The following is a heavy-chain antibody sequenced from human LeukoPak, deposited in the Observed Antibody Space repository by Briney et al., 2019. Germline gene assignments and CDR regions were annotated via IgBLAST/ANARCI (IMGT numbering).Heavy chain of an antibody. D-gene: IGHD5-18*01. CDR1: GGSFSGYY. V-gene: IGHV4-34*01. CDR2: INHSGST. J-gene: IGHJ4*02. Sequence: SETLSPTCAVYGGSFSGYYWSWIRQPPGKGLEWIGEINHSGSTNYNPSLKSRVTISVDTSKNQFSLKLSSVTAADTAVYYCARGYSYGYFFDYWGQGTLVTVSS. CDR3: ARGYSYGYFFDY.